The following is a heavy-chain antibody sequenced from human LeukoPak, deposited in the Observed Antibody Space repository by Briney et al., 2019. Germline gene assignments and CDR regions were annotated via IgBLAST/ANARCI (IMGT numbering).Heavy chain of an antibody. Sequence: GGSLRLSCAASGFTFSSYATSWVRQAPGKGLEWVSAISGSGGSTYYADSVKGRFTISRDNSKNTLYLQMNSLRAEDTAVYYCANVLGAHWDFDYWGQGTLVTVSS. J-gene: IGHJ4*02. CDR1: GFTFSSYA. CDR2: ISGSGGST. CDR3: ANVLGAHWDFDY. V-gene: IGHV3-23*01. D-gene: IGHD1-26*01.